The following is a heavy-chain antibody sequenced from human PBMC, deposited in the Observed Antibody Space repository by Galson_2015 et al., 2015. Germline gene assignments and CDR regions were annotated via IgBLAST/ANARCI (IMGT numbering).Heavy chain of an antibody. J-gene: IGHJ4*02. D-gene: IGHD3-10*01. CDR3: ARLSIWFRELLSVPKTEIDY. Sequence: SLRLSCAASGFTFSSYGMHWVRQAPGKGLEWVAVIWYDGSNKYYADSVKGRFTISRDNSKNTLHLQMNSLRAEDTAVYYCARLSIWFRELLSVPKTEIDYWGQGTLVTVSS. CDR1: GFTFSSYG. CDR2: IWYDGSNK. V-gene: IGHV3-33*01.